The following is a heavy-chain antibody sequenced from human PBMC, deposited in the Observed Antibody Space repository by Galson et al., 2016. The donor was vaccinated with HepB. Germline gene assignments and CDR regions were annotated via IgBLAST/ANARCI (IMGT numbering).Heavy chain of an antibody. J-gene: IGHJ5*02. V-gene: IGHV3-7*02. CDR3: ADPPSGP. Sequence: SLRLSCAASGFTFSSHWMSWVRQAPGKGLEWVANIKESGSERDYVDSVKGRFTISRDNARNSLFLQMNSLRVEDTAVYYCADPPSGPWGQGTLVTVSS. CDR2: IKESGSER. D-gene: IGHD3-10*01. CDR1: GFTFSSHW.